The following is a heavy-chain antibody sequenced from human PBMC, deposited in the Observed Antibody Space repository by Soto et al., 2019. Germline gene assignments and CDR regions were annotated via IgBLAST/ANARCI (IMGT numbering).Heavy chain of an antibody. D-gene: IGHD3-10*01. V-gene: IGHV3-30-3*01. Sequence: QVQLVESGGGVVQPGRSLRLSCAASGFTFSSYAMHWVRQAPGKGLEWVAVISYDGSNKYYADSVKGRFTISRDNSKNTRDLRWNSRRAEDTAVYYCARDLGGSGNPPHHVGYYYYYYGMDVWGQGTTVTVSS. J-gene: IGHJ6*02. CDR2: ISYDGSNK. CDR1: GFTFSSYA. CDR3: ARDLGGSGNPPHHVGYYYYYYGMDV.